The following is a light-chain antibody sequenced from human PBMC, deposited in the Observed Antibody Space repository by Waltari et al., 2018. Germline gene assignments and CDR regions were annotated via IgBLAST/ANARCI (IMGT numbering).Light chain of an antibody. CDR1: EVGSKT. J-gene: IGLJ3*02. CDR3: QVWDRTTGV. Sequence: SYELTQPPSVSVAPGQTARLTCWGPEVGSKTVHWYQQKPGQTPVLVIYRDSHRPSGIPDRFSGSNSGNTATLTISRAQAGDESDYYCQVWDRTTGVFGGGTKLTVL. V-gene: IGLV3-9*01. CDR2: RDS.